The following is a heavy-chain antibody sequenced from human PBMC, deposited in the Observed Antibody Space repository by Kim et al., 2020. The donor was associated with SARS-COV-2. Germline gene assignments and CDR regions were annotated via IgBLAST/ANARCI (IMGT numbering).Heavy chain of an antibody. CDR3: ARNHGYNYGIIDY. J-gene: IGHJ4*02. D-gene: IGHD5-18*01. V-gene: IGHV3-30*03. Sequence: GGSLRLSCVDSGILFGTYGMHWVRQAPGKGLEWVAVVSSDGSATYYADSLKGRFTISRDNSKNTLYLQMNSLRVEDTALYYCARNHGYNYGIIDYWGQGT. CDR1: GILFGTYG. CDR2: VSSDGSAT.